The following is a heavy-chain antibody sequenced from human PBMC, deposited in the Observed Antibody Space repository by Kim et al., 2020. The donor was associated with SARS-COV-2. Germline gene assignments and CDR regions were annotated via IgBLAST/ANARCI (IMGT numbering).Heavy chain of an antibody. J-gene: IGHJ1*01. CDR3: ARGAPGH. CDR2: HSGST. Sequence: HSGSTTYTPSLKSRVSMSVATSKNQFSLRLTSVTAADTAVYYCARGAPGHWGQGTLVTVSS. V-gene: IGHV4-34*01.